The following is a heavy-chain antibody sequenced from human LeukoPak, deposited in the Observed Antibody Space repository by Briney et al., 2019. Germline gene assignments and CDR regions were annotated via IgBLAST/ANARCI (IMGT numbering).Heavy chain of an antibody. CDR2: IRGGGGGA. Sequence: GGSLRLSCTASGFPFSAYAMMWVRQAPGKGPEWISAIRGGGGGAFYADSVKGRFTISRDNSKYTLLLKMNSLRAEDTAVYYCARDPNGDYVGAFDMWGPGTMVTVSS. CDR1: GFPFSAYA. CDR3: ARDPNGDYVGAFDM. V-gene: IGHV3-23*01. J-gene: IGHJ3*02. D-gene: IGHD4-17*01.